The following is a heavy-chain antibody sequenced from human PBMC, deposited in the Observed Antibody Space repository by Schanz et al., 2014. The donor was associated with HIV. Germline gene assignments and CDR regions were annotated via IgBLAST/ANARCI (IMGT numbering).Heavy chain of an antibody. D-gene: IGHD3-3*01. Sequence: EVQLVESGGGLVQPGGSLRLSCAASGFTFSTSWMHWVRQAPGKGLVWVSRISSDGSSTSYADSVKGRFTISRDNAKNTLYLQMNSLRGEDTAVYYCAREASLEWLYVVDVWGQGTTVTVSS. J-gene: IGHJ6*02. CDR1: GFTFSTSW. CDR2: ISSDGSST. CDR3: AREASLEWLYVVDV. V-gene: IGHV3-74*01.